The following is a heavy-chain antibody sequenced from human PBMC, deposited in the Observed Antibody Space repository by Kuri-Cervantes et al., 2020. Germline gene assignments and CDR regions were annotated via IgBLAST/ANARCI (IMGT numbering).Heavy chain of an antibody. CDR1: GFSLSTSGVG. J-gene: IGHJ4*02. CDR3: ATLTYYYDSSGYYRYFDY. D-gene: IGHD3-22*01. CDR2: IYWDDDK. Sequence: SGPTLVKPTQTLTLTCTFSGFSLSTSGVGVGWIRQPPGKALEWLALIYWDDDKRYGPSLKSRLTITKDTSKNQVVLTMTNMDPVDTATYYCATLTYYYDSSGYYRYFDYWGQGTLVTVSS. V-gene: IGHV2-5*05.